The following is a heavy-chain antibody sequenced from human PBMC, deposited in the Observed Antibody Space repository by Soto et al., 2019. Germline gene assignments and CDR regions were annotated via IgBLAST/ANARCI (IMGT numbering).Heavy chain of an antibody. CDR1: GGTFSSYA. V-gene: IGHV1-69*01. Sequence: QVQLVQSGAEVKKPGSSVKVSCKASGGTFSSYAISWVRQAPGQGLEWMGGIIPIFGTANYAQKFQGRVTITADEATSTADMDRSSLRSEDTAVYYCARDARYCSSTSCFFGYWGQGTLVTFSA. J-gene: IGHJ4*02. CDR2: IIPIFGTA. CDR3: ARDARYCSSTSCFFGY. D-gene: IGHD2-2*01.